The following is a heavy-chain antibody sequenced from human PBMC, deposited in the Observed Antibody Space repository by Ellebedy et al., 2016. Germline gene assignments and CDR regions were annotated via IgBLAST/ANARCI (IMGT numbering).Heavy chain of an antibody. J-gene: IGHJ4*02. Sequence: GSLRLSCTVSGGSISSSSYYWGWIRQPPGKGLEWIGNIYYSGSTYYNPSLKSRVTISVDTSKNQFSLKLSSVTAADTAVYYCARRYYDFWSGSAFDYWGQGTLVTVSS. D-gene: IGHD3-3*01. V-gene: IGHV4-39*01. CDR1: GGSISSSSYY. CDR2: IYYSGST. CDR3: ARRYYDFWSGSAFDY.